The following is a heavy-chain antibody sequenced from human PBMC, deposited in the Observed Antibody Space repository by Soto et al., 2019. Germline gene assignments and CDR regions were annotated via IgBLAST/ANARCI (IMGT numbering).Heavy chain of an antibody. CDR1: GFTFSSYG. CDR3: AKDRGGAVAGTVEFYY. Sequence: QVQLVESGGGVVQPGRSLRLSCAASGFTFSSYGMHWVRQAPGKGLEWVAVISYDGSNKYDADSVKGRFTISRDNSKNTLYLQMNSLRAEDTAVYYCAKDRGGAVAGTVEFYYWGQGTLVTVSS. V-gene: IGHV3-30*18. J-gene: IGHJ4*02. D-gene: IGHD6-19*01. CDR2: ISYDGSNK.